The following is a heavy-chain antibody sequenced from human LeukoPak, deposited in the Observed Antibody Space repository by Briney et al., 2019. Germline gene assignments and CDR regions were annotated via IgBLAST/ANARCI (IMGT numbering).Heavy chain of an antibody. D-gene: IGHD3-22*01. J-gene: IGHJ1*01. Sequence: GGSLRLSCAASGFTFDDYGMNWVRQAPGKGLEWVSYISSSGGTIHYADSVKGRFTISRDNAKNSLYLQMNSLRAEDTAVYYCARAPYYYDSSGYFQHWGQGTLVTVSS. CDR1: GFTFDDYG. V-gene: IGHV3-48*03. CDR2: ISSSGGTI. CDR3: ARAPYYYDSSGYFQH.